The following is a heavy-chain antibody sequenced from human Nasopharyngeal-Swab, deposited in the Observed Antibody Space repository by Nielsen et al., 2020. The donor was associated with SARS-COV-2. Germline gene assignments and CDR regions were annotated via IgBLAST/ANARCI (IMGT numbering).Heavy chain of an antibody. J-gene: IGHJ4*02. CDR2: IYSGGST. CDR3: ARAPMATARGKGFRYFDY. D-gene: IGHD5-24*01. Sequence: GEYLKISCAASGFTVSSNYMSWVRQAPGKGLEWVSVIYSGGSTYYADSVKGRFTISRDNSKHTMYLQMNSLRAEDTAVYYCARAPMATARGKGFRYFDYWGQGTLVTVSS. V-gene: IGHV3-53*01. CDR1: GFTVSSNY.